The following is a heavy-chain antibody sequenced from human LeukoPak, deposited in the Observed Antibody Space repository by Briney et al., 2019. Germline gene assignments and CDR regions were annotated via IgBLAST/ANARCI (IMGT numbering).Heavy chain of an antibody. D-gene: IGHD1-26*01. Sequence: SETLSLTCTVSGGSISSGDYYWSWIRQPPGKGLEWIGYIYYSGSTYYNPSLKSRVTISVDTSKNQFSLKLSSVTAADTAVYYCARDLDIGRGAPYAFDIWGQGTTVTVSS. CDR1: GGSISSGDYY. CDR2: IYYSGST. J-gene: IGHJ3*02. V-gene: IGHV4-30-4*08. CDR3: ARDLDIGRGAPYAFDI.